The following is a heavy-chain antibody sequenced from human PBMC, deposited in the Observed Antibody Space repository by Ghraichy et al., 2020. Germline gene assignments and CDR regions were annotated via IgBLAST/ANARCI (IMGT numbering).Heavy chain of an antibody. J-gene: IGHJ5*02. V-gene: IGHV4-39*01. Sequence: SQTLSLTCTVSGDSISSSSYYWGWIRQPPGKGLEWIASIHYSGSTYHNPSLKSRVTISVDTSKNQFSLKLSFVTAADTAVYYCARHKGYCYSSSSCYTDWFDPWVQGTLVTVSS. CDR3: ARHKGYCYSSSSCYTDWFDP. CDR2: IHYSGST. CDR1: GDSISSSSYY. D-gene: IGHD2-2*01.